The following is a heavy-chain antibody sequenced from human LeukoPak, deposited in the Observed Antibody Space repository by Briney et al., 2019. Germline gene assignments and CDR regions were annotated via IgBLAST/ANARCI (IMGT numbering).Heavy chain of an antibody. CDR1: GFTFSSYA. J-gene: IGHJ4*02. CDR2: IYSGGST. CDR3: ARDVAVAEDYFDY. V-gene: IGHV3-53*01. D-gene: IGHD6-19*01. Sequence: GGSLRLSCAASGFTFSSYAMHWVRQAPGKGLEWVSVIYSGGSTYYADSVKGRFTISRDNSKNTLYLQMNSLRAEDTAVYYCARDVAVAEDYFDYWGQGTLVTVSS.